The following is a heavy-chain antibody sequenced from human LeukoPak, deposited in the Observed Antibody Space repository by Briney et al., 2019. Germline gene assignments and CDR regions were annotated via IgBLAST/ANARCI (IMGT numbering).Heavy chain of an antibody. D-gene: IGHD6-6*01. J-gene: IGHJ4*02. CDR3: ARSSEYSRGNDY. V-gene: IGHV4-34*01. CDR1: GVFLSGYY. Sequence: AETLSLTCAVYGVFLSGYYWSWLRQPPGKGGEGLGEINHSGSNNYDPSLKRRVTISVHTSKNQFSLKLSSVTAADTAVYYCARSSEYSRGNDYWGQGTLVTVSS. CDR2: INHSGSN.